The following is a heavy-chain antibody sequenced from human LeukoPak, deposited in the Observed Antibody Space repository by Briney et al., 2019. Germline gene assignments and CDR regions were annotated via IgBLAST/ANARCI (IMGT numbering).Heavy chain of an antibody. CDR2: IIPILGLA. J-gene: IGHJ6*02. CDR1: GGTFSSYA. V-gene: IGHV1-69*04. Sequence: ASVKVSCKASGGTFSSYAISWVRQAPGQGLEWMGRIIPILGLANYAQKFQGRVTITADKSTSTAYMELSSLRSEDTAVYYCARGTSIVGATPPIFYYYYGMDVWGQGTTVTVSS. D-gene: IGHD1-26*01. CDR3: ARGTSIVGATPPIFYYYYGMDV.